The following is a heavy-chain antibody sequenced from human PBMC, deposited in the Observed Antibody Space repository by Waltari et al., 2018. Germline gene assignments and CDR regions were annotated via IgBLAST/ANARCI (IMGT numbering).Heavy chain of an antibody. Sequence: QVQLQESGPGLVKPSQTLSLTCTVSGGSISSGSYYWSWIRQPAGKGLEWIGYIYTSGSTNYNPSLKSRVTISVDTSKNQFSLKLSSVTAADTAVYYCARGHDSSGYYYFDYWGQGTLVTVSS. D-gene: IGHD3-22*01. J-gene: IGHJ4*02. CDR1: GGSISSGSYY. V-gene: IGHV4-61*09. CDR3: ARGHDSSGYYYFDY. CDR2: IYTSGST.